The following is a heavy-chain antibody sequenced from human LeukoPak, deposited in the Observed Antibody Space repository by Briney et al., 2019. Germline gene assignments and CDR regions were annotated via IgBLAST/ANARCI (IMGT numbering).Heavy chain of an antibody. Sequence: GGSLRLSCAASGFSFSSYGMHWVRQAPGKGLEWVAFIRFDGTNKSDADSVKGRFTISRDNSKNTLYLQMNSLRPDDTAVYYCAKDQPTAYFDYWGQGSLVTVSS. CDR1: GFSFSSYG. J-gene: IGHJ4*02. D-gene: IGHD2-2*01. V-gene: IGHV3-30*02. CDR3: AKDQPTAYFDY. CDR2: IRFDGTNK.